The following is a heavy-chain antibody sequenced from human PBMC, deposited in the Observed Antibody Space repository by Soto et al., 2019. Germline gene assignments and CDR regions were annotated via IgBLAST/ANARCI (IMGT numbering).Heavy chain of an antibody. CDR2: INPNSGGT. J-gene: IGHJ6*02. Sequence: ASVKVSCKASGYTFTGYYMHWVRQAPGQGLEWMGWINPNSGGTNYAQKFQGRVTMTRDTSISTAYMELSRLRSDDTAVYYCARDGSGSYWDYYYYGMDVWGQGTTVTVSS. CDR3: ARDGSGSYWDYYYYGMDV. D-gene: IGHD3-10*01. V-gene: IGHV1-2*02. CDR1: GYTFTGYY.